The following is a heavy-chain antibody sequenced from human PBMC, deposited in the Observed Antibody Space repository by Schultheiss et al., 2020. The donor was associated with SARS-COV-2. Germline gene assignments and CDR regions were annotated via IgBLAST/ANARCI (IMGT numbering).Heavy chain of an antibody. Sequence: SETLSLTCTVSGGSISSGGYYWSWIRQHPGKGLEWIGYIYYSGSTYYNPSLKSRVTISVDTSKYQFSLKLSSVTAADTAVYYCARDRHRGSGSYYIGHFDYWGQGTLVTVSS. CDR2: IYYSGST. J-gene: IGHJ4*02. CDR1: GGSISSGGYY. D-gene: IGHD3-10*01. CDR3: ARDRHRGSGSYYIGHFDY. V-gene: IGHV4-31*03.